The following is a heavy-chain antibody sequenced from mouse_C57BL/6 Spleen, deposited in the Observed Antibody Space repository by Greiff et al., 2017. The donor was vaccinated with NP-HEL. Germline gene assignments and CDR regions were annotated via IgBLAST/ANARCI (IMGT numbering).Heavy chain of an antibody. V-gene: IGHV5-17*01. CDR1: GFTFSDYG. CDR3: ARDLYYYGSSYSCDY. Sequence: EVHLVESGGGLVKPGGSLKLSCAASGFTFSDYGMHWVRQAPEKGLEWVAYISSGSSTIYYADTVKGRFTISRDNAKNTLFLQMTSLRSEDTAMYYCARDLYYYGSSYSCDYWGQGTTLTVSS. J-gene: IGHJ2*01. D-gene: IGHD1-1*01. CDR2: ISSGSSTI.